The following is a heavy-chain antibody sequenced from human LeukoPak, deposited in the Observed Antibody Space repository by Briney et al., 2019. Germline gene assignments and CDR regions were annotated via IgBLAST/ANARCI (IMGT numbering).Heavy chain of an antibody. J-gene: IGHJ5*02. Sequence: PSETLSLTCAVYGGSFSGYYWSWIRQPPGKGLEWIGEINHSGSTNYNPSLKSRVTISVDTSKNQFSLKLSSVTAADTAVYYCATLLGFEYNWFDPWGQGTLVTVSS. V-gene: IGHV4-34*01. CDR2: INHSGST. CDR1: GGSFSGYY. CDR3: ATLLGFEYNWFDP. D-gene: IGHD3-10*01.